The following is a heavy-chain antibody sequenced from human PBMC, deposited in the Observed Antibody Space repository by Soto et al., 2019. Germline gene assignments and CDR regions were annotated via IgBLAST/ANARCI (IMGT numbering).Heavy chain of an antibody. CDR3: ARDLESSDNDHFYGMDG. Sequence: GWLRRSGVASGCTFGDYTMSWFRQAPGGGLEWVSFIRSKAYGATTEYAASVKGRFTISRDDSKSIAYLQMNSLKSEDTAVYYCARDLESSDNDHFYGMDGWGQGTTVTV. CDR2: IRSKAYGATT. D-gene: IGHD1-1*01. J-gene: IGHJ6*02. CDR1: GCTFGDYT. V-gene: IGHV3-49*03.